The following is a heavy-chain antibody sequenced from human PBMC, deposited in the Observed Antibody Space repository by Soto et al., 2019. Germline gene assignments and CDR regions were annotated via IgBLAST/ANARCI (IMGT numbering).Heavy chain of an antibody. CDR2: IDQGGGEK. Sequence: PGGSLRLSCAASGFTFTNYWMAWVRQAPGKGLEWVAHIDQGGGEKYYVDSVKGRFTISRDNAKNSLYLQMNSLRAEDTALYYCGRGGNWFDPWSQGTLVTVSS. J-gene: IGHJ5*02. CDR3: GRGGNWFDP. CDR1: GFTFTNYW. V-gene: IGHV3-7*05. D-gene: IGHD3-10*01.